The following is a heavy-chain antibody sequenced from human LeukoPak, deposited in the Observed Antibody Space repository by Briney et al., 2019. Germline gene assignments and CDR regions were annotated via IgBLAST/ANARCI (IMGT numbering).Heavy chain of an antibody. Sequence: GGSLRLSCAASGFTFSIYAMSWVRQAPGKGLEWVSAISGSGGSTYYADSVKGRFTISRDNSKNTLYLQMNSLRAEDTAVYYCAKVPYYYDSSGPYFDYWGQGTLVTVSS. J-gene: IGHJ4*02. CDR1: GFTFSIYA. D-gene: IGHD3-22*01. V-gene: IGHV3-23*01. CDR2: ISGSGGST. CDR3: AKVPYYYDSSGPYFDY.